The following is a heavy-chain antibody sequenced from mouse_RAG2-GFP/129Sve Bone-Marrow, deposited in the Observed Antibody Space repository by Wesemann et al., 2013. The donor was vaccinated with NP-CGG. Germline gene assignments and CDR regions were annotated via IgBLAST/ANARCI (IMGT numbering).Heavy chain of an antibody. J-gene: IGHJ4*01. CDR2: IYWDDDK. CDR3: ARKNDGAYAMDY. V-gene: IGHV8-12*01. Sequence: VSWIRQPSGKGLEWLAHIYWDDDKRYNPSLKSRLTISKDTSRNQVFLKITSVDTADTATYYCARKNDGAYAMDYWGQGTSVTVSS. D-gene: IGHD2-12*01.